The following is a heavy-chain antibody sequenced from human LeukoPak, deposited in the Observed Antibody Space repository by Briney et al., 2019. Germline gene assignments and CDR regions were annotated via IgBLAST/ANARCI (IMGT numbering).Heavy chain of an antibody. J-gene: IGHJ5*02. CDR2: IIPIFGTA. D-gene: IGHD3-22*01. CDR3: AVGVITSFDP. V-gene: IGHV1-69*05. CDR1: GGTFSSYA. Sequence: GASAKVSCKASGGTFSSYAISWVRQAPGQGLEWMGRIIPIFGTANYAQKFQGRVTITTDESTSTAYMELSSLRSEDTAVYYCAVGVITSFDPWGQGTLVTVSS.